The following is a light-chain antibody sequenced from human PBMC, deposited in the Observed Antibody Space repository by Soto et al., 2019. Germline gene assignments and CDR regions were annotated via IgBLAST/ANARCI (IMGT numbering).Light chain of an antibody. CDR2: EVS. CDR1: SSDVGGHYY. J-gene: IGLJ1*01. V-gene: IGLV2-14*01. Sequence: QSALTQPASVSGSPGQSITISCTGTSSDVGGHYYVSWYQHHPGKAPKLMIYEVSNRPSGVSNRFSGSKSGNTASLTISGLQAEDEADYYCSSYSSSSTLVFGTGTKLTV. CDR3: SSYSSSSTLV.